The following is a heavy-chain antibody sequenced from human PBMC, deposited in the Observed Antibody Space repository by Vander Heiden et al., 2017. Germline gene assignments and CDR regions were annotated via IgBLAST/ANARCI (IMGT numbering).Heavy chain of an antibody. D-gene: IGHD2-2*01. V-gene: IGHV1-8*01. CDR1: GYTFSNYE. CDR2: MDPKTGNR. J-gene: IGHJ4*02. Sequence: QEPLVQSGAEVKKPEASVQVSCKASGYTFSNYEINWVRQAAGQGLEWVGWMDPKTGNRGYAQKFQGRVTMTTNTSITTAYMELSSLRSEDTAVYYCARYCSSTSCYKFDSWGQGTLVTVSS. CDR3: ARYCSSTSCYKFDS.